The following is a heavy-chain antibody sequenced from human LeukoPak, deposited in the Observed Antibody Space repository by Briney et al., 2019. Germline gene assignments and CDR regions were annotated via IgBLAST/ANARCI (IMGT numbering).Heavy chain of an antibody. CDR1: GGSISSVGYY. CDR3: ARGDYSRNVNYFDY. V-gene: IGHV4-31*03. J-gene: IGHJ4*02. Sequence: SETLSLTCTVSGGSISSVGYYWSWIRQHPGKGLEWIGYIYYSGSTYYNPSLKSRVTISVDTSKNQFSLKLSSVTAADTAVFYCARGDYSRNVNYFDYWGQGTLVTVSS. CDR2: IYYSGST. D-gene: IGHD6-13*01.